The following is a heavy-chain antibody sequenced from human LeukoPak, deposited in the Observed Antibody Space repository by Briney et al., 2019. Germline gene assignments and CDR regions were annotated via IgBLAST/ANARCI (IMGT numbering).Heavy chain of an antibody. CDR3: ARDGQQWLDHDAFDI. CDR2: IYSGGST. CDR1: GFTVSSNY. J-gene: IGHJ3*02. Sequence: GGSLRLSCAASGFTVSSNYMSRVRQAPGKGLEWVSVIYSGGSTYYADSVKGRFTISRDNSKNTLYLQMNSLRAEDTAVYYCARDGQQWLDHDAFDIWGQGTMVTVSS. D-gene: IGHD6-19*01. V-gene: IGHV3-66*01.